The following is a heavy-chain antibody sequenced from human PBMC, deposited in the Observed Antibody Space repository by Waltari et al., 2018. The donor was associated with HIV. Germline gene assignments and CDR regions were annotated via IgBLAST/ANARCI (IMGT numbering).Heavy chain of an antibody. CDR1: MVTVSHNF. CDR2: IDDVHKT. J-gene: IGHJ4*02. D-gene: IGHD2-15*01. V-gene: IGHV3-53*01. Sequence: EVRLVESGGGLIQPGGSLRLSRAASMVTVSHNFRSWVRQAPGKGLEWVSFIDDVHKTHYSDPVKCRFAISRDNSKNELYLQMNSLRVEDTAMYYCTRDFRYWGQGTLVTVSS. CDR3: TRDFRY.